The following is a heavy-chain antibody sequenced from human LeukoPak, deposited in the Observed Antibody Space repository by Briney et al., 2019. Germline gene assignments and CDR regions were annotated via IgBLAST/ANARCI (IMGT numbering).Heavy chain of an antibody. CDR3: ARGVSALWCGEFPPPHYYYYGMDV. D-gene: IGHD3-10*01. CDR1: GFTARSTY. CDR2: IYSGGNT. Sequence: GGSLRLSCAASGFTARSTYISSVPPTPEKGLEWVSEIYSGGNTDYADSVKGRFTISRDNSKNTLYLQMNSLRAEDTAVYYCARGVSALWCGEFPPPHYYYYGMDVWGKGTTVTVSS. J-gene: IGHJ6*04. V-gene: IGHV3-53*01.